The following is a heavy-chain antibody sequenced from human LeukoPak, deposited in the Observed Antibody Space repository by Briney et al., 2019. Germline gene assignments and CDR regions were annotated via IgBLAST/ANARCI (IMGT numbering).Heavy chain of an antibody. Sequence: GGSLRLSCVASGYNFSPYWMSWVRQAPGKGLEWVASISNGGYATYYVDSVRGRFTISRDDAKNSLFLQMNGLGADDTAVYYCTRENYVPDSWGQGTLVTVSS. CDR3: TRENYVPDS. D-gene: IGHD3-10*02. V-gene: IGHV3-7*03. CDR2: ISNGGYAT. CDR1: GYNFSPYW. J-gene: IGHJ5*02.